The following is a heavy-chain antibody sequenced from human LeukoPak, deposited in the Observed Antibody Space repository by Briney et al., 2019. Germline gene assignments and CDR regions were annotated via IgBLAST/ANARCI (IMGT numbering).Heavy chain of an antibody. V-gene: IGHV3-20*04. CDR3: ARDRFQQRVTMIVVVDMDV. D-gene: IGHD3-22*01. CDR1: GFTFDDYG. CDR2: INWNGGST. J-gene: IGHJ6*03. Sequence: GGSLRLSCAASGFTFDDYGMSWVRQAPGKGLEWVSGINWNGGSTGYADSVKGRFTISRDNAKNSLYLQMNSLRAEDTALYYCARDRFQQRVTMIVVVDMDVWGKGTTVTVSS.